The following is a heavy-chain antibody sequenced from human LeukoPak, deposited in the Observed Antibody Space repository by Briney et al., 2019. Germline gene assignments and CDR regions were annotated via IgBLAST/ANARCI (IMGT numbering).Heavy chain of an antibody. V-gene: IGHV3-73*01. CDR3: TRRVTAMAN. Sequence: GGSLRLSCAASGFTFSGSAMHWVRQASRKGLEWVGRIRSKANSYAAAYAASVKGRFTISRDDSKNTAYLQMNSLKTEDTAVYYCTRRVTAMANWGQGTLVTVSS. J-gene: IGHJ4*02. CDR1: GFTFSGSA. CDR2: IRSKANSYAA. D-gene: IGHD5-18*01.